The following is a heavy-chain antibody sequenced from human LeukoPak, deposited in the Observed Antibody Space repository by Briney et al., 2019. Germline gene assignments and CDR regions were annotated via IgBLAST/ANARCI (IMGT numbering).Heavy chain of an antibody. CDR2: VYYSVRT. CDR3: ARTTEGGYTYGYFYYYYMDV. CDR1: GGSIGTHY. Sequence: SETLSLTCTVSGGSIGTHYWSWIRPPPGKGLEWMGYVYYSVRTNYNPSLKSRVTISVDTSKNQFSLKLTSVTAADTAVYYCARTTEGGYTYGYFYYYYMDVWGKGTTVTISS. V-gene: IGHV4-59*11. J-gene: IGHJ6*03. D-gene: IGHD5-18*01.